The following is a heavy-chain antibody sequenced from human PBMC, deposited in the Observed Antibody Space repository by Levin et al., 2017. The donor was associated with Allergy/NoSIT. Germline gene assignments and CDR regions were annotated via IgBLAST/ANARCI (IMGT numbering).Heavy chain of an antibody. CDR2: INPNSGGT. CDR3: ARGPVRYSYGYSVSTTFDY. D-gene: IGHD5-18*01. J-gene: IGHJ4*02. Sequence: ASVKVSCKASGYTFTGYYMHWVRQAPGQGLEWMGWINPNSGGTNYAQKFQGRVTMTRDTSISTAYMELSRLRSDDTAVYYCARGPVRYSYGYSVSTTFDYWGQGTLVTVSS. V-gene: IGHV1-2*02. CDR1: GYTFTGYY.